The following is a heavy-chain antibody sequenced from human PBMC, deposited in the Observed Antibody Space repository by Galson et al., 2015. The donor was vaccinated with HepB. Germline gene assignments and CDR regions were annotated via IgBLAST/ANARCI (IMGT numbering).Heavy chain of an antibody. V-gene: IGHV2-5*01. CDR1: GFSLSTSGVG. D-gene: IGHD3-3*01. J-gene: IGHJ4*02. CDR2: IYWNDDE. CDR3: AHSNYDFWSGYFDY. Sequence: PALVKPTQTLTLTCTFSGFSLSTSGVGVGWIRQPPGKALEWLALIYWNDDERYSPSLKTRLTITKDTSKNQVVLTMTNMDPVDTATYYCAHSNYDFWSGYFDYWGQGTLVTVSS.